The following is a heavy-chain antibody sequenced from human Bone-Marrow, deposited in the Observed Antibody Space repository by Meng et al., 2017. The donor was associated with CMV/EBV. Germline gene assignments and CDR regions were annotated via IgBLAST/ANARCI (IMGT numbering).Heavy chain of an antibody. Sequence: GESLKISCAASGFTFSSYAMHWVRQAPGKGLEWVAVISYDGSNKYYADSVEGRFTISRDNSKNTLYLQMNSLRAEDTAVYYCARRLHYFDYWGQGTPVTVSS. CDR2: ISYDGSNK. CDR3: ARRLHYFDY. CDR1: GFTFSSYA. J-gene: IGHJ4*02. V-gene: IGHV3-30-3*01. D-gene: IGHD4-11*01.